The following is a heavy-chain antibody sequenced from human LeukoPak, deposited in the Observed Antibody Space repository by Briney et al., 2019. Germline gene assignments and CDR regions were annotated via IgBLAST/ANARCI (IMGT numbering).Heavy chain of an antibody. V-gene: IGHV3-74*01. J-gene: IGHJ4*02. D-gene: IGHD6-13*01. Sequence: GGSLRLSCAAPGFTFSSYWMHWVRHAPGKGLVRVSLINNDESTTTYADSVKGRFTISRDNTKNTLYLQMNSLRAEDTAVYYCARDTIAAPGDIDYWGQGTLVTVSS. CDR1: GFTFSSYW. CDR3: ARDTIAAPGDIDY. CDR2: INNDESTT.